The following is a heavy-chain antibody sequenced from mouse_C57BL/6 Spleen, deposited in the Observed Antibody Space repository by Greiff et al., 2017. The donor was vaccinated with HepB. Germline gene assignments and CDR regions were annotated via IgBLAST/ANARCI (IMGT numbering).Heavy chain of an antibody. V-gene: IGHV5-4*01. CDR1: GFTFSSYA. J-gene: IGHJ3*01. Sequence: DVKLVESGGGLVKPGGSLKLSCAASGFTFSSYAMSWVRQTPEKRLEWVATLSDGGSYTYYPDNVKGRFTISRDNAKNNLYLQMSHLKSEDTAMYYCAREGTGTSWFAYWGQGTLVTVSA. D-gene: IGHD4-1*01. CDR3: AREGTGTSWFAY. CDR2: LSDGGSYT.